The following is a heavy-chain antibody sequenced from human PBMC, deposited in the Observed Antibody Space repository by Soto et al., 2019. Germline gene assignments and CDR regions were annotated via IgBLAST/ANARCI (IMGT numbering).Heavy chain of an antibody. CDR3: ARSVFP. J-gene: IGHJ5*02. Sequence: TSETLCLTCTVSGGTISSGGYYWSWIRQHPGKGLEWIGYIYYSGNTYYNPSLKSRVTISVDTSKNQFSLKLTSVTAADTAVYYCARSVFPWGQGTLVTVSS. V-gene: IGHV4-31*03. CDR1: GGTISSGGYY. CDR2: IYYSGNT.